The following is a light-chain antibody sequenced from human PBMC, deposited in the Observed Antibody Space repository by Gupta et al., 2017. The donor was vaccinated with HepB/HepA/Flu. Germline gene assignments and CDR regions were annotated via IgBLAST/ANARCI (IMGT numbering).Light chain of an antibody. CDR2: GAS. CDR3: QQHCNSRPIT. V-gene: IGKV3-20*01. CDR1: QSVSSNY. J-gene: IGKJ3*01. Sequence: EIVLTQSPATLSLSPGERATPSCRASQSVSSNYLAWYQQKPGQAPRLLISGASSRSSGIPDRFSGSGAGTDFTLTISRREPEDFAVYYCQQHCNSRPITFGHGTKVDIK.